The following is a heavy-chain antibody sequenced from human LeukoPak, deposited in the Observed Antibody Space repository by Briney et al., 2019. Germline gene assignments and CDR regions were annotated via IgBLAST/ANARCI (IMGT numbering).Heavy chain of an antibody. CDR3: AAPTTVTTPFDY. CDR2: IFYSGTT. J-gene: IGHJ4*02. CDR1: GGSVSSSRYY. D-gene: IGHD4-17*01. Sequence: KPPETLSLTCTGSGGSVSSSRYYWGWIRQPPGNGLEWIGSIFYSGTTYYNPSLKSRLTISIDTSKNQFSLKLSSVTAADTAVYYCAAPTTVTTPFDYWGQGTLGTVSS. V-gene: IGHV4-39*01.